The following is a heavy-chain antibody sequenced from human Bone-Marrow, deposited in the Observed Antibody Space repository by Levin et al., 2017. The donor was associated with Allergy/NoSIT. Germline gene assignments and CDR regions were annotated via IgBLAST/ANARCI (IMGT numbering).Heavy chain of an antibody. CDR2: IYPGDSDT. CDR3: ARCSHGTTGTTEYYYYYYMDV. CDR1: GYSFTSYW. Sequence: RGESLKISCKGSGYSFTSYWIGWVRQMPGKGLEWMGIIYPGDSDTRYSPAFQGQVTISADKSISTAYLPWSSLKASDTAMYYCARCSHGTTGTTEYYYYYYMDVWGKGTTVTVSS. J-gene: IGHJ6*03. D-gene: IGHD1-1*01. V-gene: IGHV5-51*01.